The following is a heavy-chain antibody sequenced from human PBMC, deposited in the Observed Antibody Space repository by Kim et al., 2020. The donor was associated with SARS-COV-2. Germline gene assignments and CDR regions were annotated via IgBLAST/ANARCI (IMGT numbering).Heavy chain of an antibody. J-gene: IGHJ4*02. V-gene: IGHV3-15*01. CDR3: TTDRGANCGGDCYEAF. D-gene: IGHD2-21*02. CDR1: GFTFRDAW. CDR2: IKTSARGRT. Sequence: GGSLRLSCTASGFTFRDAWMSWFRQAPGKGLEWVGRIKTSARGRTDDAAPLKGRFINSRDDSRNTLYLQMSSLKTEDTAVYLCTTDRGANCGGDCYEAFWGQGPLVTVSS.